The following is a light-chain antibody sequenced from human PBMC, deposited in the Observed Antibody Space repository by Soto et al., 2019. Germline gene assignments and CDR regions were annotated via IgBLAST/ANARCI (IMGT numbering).Light chain of an antibody. Sequence: DIQMTQSPSTLSASVGDRVTITCRASQSISSWLAWYQQKPGKAPKLLIYKASSLESGVPSRFSGSGSGTEFTLTISSLQPDDFATYYCQQYNSYPWTCGQGTKVVIK. CDR1: QSISSW. J-gene: IGKJ1*01. CDR3: QQYNSYPWT. CDR2: KAS. V-gene: IGKV1-5*03.